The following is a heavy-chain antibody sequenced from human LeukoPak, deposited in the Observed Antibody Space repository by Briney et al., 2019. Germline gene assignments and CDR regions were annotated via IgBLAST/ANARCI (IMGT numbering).Heavy chain of an antibody. J-gene: IGHJ6*03. Sequence: GGSLRLSCAASGFTFSNAWMSWVRQAPGKGLEWVGRIKSKTDGGTTDYAAPVKGRFTISRDDSKNTLYLQMNSLKTEDTAVYYCTTEGWELAASYYYYYMDVWGKGTTVTVSS. CDR1: GFTFSNAW. V-gene: IGHV3-15*01. CDR2: IKSKTDGGTT. CDR3: TTEGWELAASYYYYYMDV. D-gene: IGHD1-26*01.